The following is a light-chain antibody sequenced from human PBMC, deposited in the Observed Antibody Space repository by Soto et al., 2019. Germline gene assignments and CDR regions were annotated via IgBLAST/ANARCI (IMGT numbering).Light chain of an antibody. CDR3: QQSYSTPPGVT. CDR2: AAS. V-gene: IGKV1-39*01. J-gene: IGKJ3*01. CDR1: QSISSY. Sequence: DIQMTQSPSSLSASVGDRVTITCRASQSISSYLNWYQQKPGKAHKLLIYAASSLQSGVPSRFSGSGSGTDFTLTISSLQPEDFATYYCQQSYSTPPGVTFGPGTKVDIK.